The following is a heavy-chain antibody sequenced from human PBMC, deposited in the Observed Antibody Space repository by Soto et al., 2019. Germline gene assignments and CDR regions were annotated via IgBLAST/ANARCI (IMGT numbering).Heavy chain of an antibody. V-gene: IGHV4-59*01. CDR3: ARDFGGMNLEGVVPAQQDYYYYYMDV. CDR2: IYYSGST. D-gene: IGHD2-2*01. Sequence: SETLSLTYTVSGGSISSYYWSWIRQPPGKGLEWIGYIYYSGSTNYNPSLKSRVTISVDTSKNQFSLKLSSVTAADTAVYYCARDFGGMNLEGVVPAQQDYYYYYMDVWGKGTTVTVSS. CDR1: GGSISSYY. J-gene: IGHJ6*03.